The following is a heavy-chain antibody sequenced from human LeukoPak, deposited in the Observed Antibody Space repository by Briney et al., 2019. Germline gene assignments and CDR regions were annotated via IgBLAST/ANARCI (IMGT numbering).Heavy chain of an antibody. Sequence: GGSLRLSCAASGLTVSSNYMTWVRQAPGKGLEWVSVLYGGGSTYYIDSVKGRFTISRDDSRNTLYLQMNSLRAEDTAVYYCAREWGSGYFSLDYWGQGTLVTVSS. V-gene: IGHV3-53*01. CDR3: AREWGSGYFSLDY. CDR2: LYGGGST. CDR1: GLTVSSNY. J-gene: IGHJ4*02. D-gene: IGHD5-12*01.